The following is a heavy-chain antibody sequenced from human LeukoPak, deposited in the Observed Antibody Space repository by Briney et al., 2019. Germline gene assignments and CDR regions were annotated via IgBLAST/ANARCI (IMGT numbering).Heavy chain of an antibody. CDR3: AKDPLLDAFDI. V-gene: IGHV3-23*01. D-gene: IGHD1-26*01. J-gene: IGHJ3*02. Sequence: GGSLRLSCAASGFTFSNYAMSWVRQPPGKGLEWVSVISGSGGSTYYADSAKGRFTISRDNSKNTLYLQMNSLRAEDTAVYYCAKDPLLDAFDIWGQGTMVTVSS. CDR2: ISGSGGST. CDR1: GFTFSNYA.